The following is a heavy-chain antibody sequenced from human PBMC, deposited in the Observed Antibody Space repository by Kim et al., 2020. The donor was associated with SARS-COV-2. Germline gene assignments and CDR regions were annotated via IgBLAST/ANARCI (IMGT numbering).Heavy chain of an antibody. D-gene: IGHD3-3*01. V-gene: IGHV1-46*01. Sequence: ASVKVSCKASGYTFTSYYMHWVRQAPGQGLEWMGIINPSGGSTSYAQKFQGRVTMTRDTSTSTVYMELSSLRSEDTAVYYCARDPTLTISDPWYYYYYMDVGGKGTTVTVSS. CDR2: INPSGGST. CDR1: GYTFTSYY. J-gene: IGHJ6*03. CDR3: ARDPTLTISDPWYYYYYMDV.